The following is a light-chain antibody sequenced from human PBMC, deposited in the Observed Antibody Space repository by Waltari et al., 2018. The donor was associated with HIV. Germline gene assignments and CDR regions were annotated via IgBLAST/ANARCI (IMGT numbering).Light chain of an antibody. CDR3: QSADSSGTS. Sequence: SDEVTQTPSVSVSPGQTARITCSGETLPKKFVYLYQQKPGQAPVVVIYKDNERPSGIPERFSGSSSGTRATLTISGVQAEDEADYYCQSADSSGTSFGGGTKLTVL. J-gene: IGLJ2*01. V-gene: IGLV3-25*03. CDR1: TLPKKF. CDR2: KDN.